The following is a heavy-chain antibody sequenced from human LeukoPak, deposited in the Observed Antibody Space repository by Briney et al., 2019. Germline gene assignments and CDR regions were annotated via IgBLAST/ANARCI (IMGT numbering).Heavy chain of an antibody. Sequence: SQTLSLTCTVSGGSISSGDYYWSWIRQPPGKGLEWIGYIYYSGSTNYNPSLKSRVTISVDTSKNQFSLKLSSVTAADTAVYYCARGEVLRFTNYGMDVWGQGTTVTVSS. D-gene: IGHD3-3*01. V-gene: IGHV4-61*08. CDR1: GGSISSGDYY. J-gene: IGHJ6*02. CDR2: IYYSGST. CDR3: ARGEVLRFTNYGMDV.